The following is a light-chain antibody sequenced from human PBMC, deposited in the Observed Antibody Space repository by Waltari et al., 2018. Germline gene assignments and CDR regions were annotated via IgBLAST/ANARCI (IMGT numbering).Light chain of an antibody. V-gene: IGLV2-14*03. Sequence: SALTQPDSVSAYPGQSITISCSGSDSDLGRLDSVTWLQQYPGKSPKLMIYDVSNRPSVVSDRFSGARSGKTASLTISGLQAEDEAEYYCVAYTSTRTPYVFGSGTRVTVL. CDR2: DVS. CDR1: DSDLGRLDS. CDR3: VAYTSTRTPYV. J-gene: IGLJ1*01.